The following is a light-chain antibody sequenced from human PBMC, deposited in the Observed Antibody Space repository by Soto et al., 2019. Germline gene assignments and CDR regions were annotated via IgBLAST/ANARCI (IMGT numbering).Light chain of an antibody. CDR1: QSVSSN. CDR3: QQLNSYR. V-gene: IGKV3-15*01. J-gene: IGKJ4*01. CDR2: GAS. Sequence: EIVITHSPSTLSVSPVERATLSCMASQSVSSNLAWYQQKPGQAPRLLIYGASTRATGIPARFSGSGSGTEFTLTISSLQPEDFATYYCQQLNSYRFGGGTKVDIK.